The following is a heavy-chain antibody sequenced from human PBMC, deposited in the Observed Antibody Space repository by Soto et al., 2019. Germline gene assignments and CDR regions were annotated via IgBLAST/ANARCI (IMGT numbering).Heavy chain of an antibody. CDR1: GYSFTSYY. Sequence: SSVKVSCKASGYSFTSYYLHWVRQAPGQGLEWVGVVNPSGGSTNYAQKFQGRISMTRDTSTSTVYMELSSLRSEDTAVYYCARATKVLISYFYGLDVWGQGTTVPVSS. J-gene: IGHJ6*02. CDR2: VNPSGGST. D-gene: IGHD3-10*01. V-gene: IGHV1-46*01. CDR3: ARATKVLISYFYGLDV.